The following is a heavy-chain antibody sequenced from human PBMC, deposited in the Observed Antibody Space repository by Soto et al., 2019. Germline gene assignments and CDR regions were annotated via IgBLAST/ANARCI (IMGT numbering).Heavy chain of an antibody. CDR1: GGSISSGGYS. Sequence: SETLSLTCAVSGGSISSGGYSWSWIRQPPGKGLEWIGYIYHSGSTYYNPSLKSRVTISVDTSKNQFSLKLSSVTAADTAVYYCARDMYYDFWSGYYTLSTYYGMDVWGQGTTVTVSS. V-gene: IGHV4-30-2*05. J-gene: IGHJ6*02. D-gene: IGHD3-3*01. CDR2: IYHSGST. CDR3: ARDMYYDFWSGYYTLSTYYGMDV.